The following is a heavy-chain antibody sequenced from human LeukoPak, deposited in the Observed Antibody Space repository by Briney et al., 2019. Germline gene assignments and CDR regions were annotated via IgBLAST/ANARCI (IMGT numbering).Heavy chain of an antibody. Sequence: GGSLRLSCAASGFTFSSYSMNWVPQAPGKGLEWVSSISSSSSYIYYADSVKGRFTISRDNAENSLYLQMNSLRAEDTAVYYCARYCGGDCYSGVDYWGQGTLVTVSS. CDR2: ISSSSSYI. J-gene: IGHJ4*02. CDR1: GFTFSSYS. V-gene: IGHV3-21*01. CDR3: ARYCGGDCYSGVDY. D-gene: IGHD2-21*01.